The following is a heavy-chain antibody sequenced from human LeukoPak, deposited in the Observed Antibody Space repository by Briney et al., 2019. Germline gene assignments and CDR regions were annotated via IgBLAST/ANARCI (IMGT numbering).Heavy chain of an antibody. D-gene: IGHD5-18*01. CDR3: AKDRRIQLWLDY. CDR1: GFTFSSYG. J-gene: IGHJ4*02. CDR2: ISYDGSNK. Sequence: GGSLRLSCAASGFTFSSYGMHWVRQAPGKGLEGGAVISYDGSNKYYADSVKGRFTISRDNSKYTLYLQMNSLRAEDTAVYYCAKDRRIQLWLDYWGQGTLVTVSS. V-gene: IGHV3-30*18.